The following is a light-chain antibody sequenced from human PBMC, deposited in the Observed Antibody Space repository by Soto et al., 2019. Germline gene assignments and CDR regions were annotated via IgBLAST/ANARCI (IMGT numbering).Light chain of an antibody. V-gene: IGKV3-20*01. CDR1: QSVSSSY. CDR2: GAS. J-gene: IGKJ2*01. CDR3: HQYGSSPES. Sequence: EVVLTQSPGTLSLSPGERATLSCRASQSVSSSYLGWYQQKPGQAPRLLIYGASSRATGIPDRFSGSGSGTDFTLTISRLEPEDFAVYYCHQYGSSPESFGQGTKLEIK.